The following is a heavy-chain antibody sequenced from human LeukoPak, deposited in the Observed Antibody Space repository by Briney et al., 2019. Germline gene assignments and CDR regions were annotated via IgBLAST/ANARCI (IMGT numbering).Heavy chain of an antibody. CDR1: GYTFTSYD. Sequence: ASVKVSCKASGYTFTSYDINWVRQATGQGLEWMGWMNPNSGNTGYAQKFQGRVTITRNTSISTAYMELSSLRSEDTAVYYCARATDCSSTSCYRSAYYYYYMDVWGKGTTVTVSS. D-gene: IGHD2-2*02. CDR2: MNPNSGNT. V-gene: IGHV1-8*03. J-gene: IGHJ6*03. CDR3: ARATDCSSTSCYRSAYYYYYMDV.